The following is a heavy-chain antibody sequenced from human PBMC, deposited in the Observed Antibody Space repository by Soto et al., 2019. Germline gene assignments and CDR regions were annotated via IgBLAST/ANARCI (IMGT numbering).Heavy chain of an antibody. CDR3: ARVPHYSNYDY. Sequence: PGGSLRLSCAASGFTFSSYWMHWVRQAPGKGLVWVSRINSDGSSTSYADSVKGRFTISRDNAKNTLYLQMNSLRAEDTAVYYCARVPHYSNYDYWGQGTLVTVSS. J-gene: IGHJ4*02. D-gene: IGHD4-4*01. CDR2: INSDGSST. V-gene: IGHV3-74*01. CDR1: GFTFSSYW.